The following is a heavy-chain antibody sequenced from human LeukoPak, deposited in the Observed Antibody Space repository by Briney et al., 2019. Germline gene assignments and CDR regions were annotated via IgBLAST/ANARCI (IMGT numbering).Heavy chain of an antibody. Sequence: GASVKVSCKAAGYTFTGYYMHWVRQAPGQGLEWMGRLNPNSGGTNYAQKFQGRVTMTRDTSISTAYMELSRLGSDDTAVYYCARAEITIFGPTYRPVDYWGQGTLVTVSS. V-gene: IGHV1-2*06. CDR1: GYTFTGYY. J-gene: IGHJ4*02. CDR2: LNPNSGGT. CDR3: ARAEITIFGPTYRPVDY. D-gene: IGHD3-3*01.